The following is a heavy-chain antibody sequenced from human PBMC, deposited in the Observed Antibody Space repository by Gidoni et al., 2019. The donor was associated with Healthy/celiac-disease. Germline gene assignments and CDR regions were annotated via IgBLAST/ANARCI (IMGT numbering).Heavy chain of an antibody. D-gene: IGHD6-13*01. Sequence: QVQLMESGGGVVQPGGSLRLSCAASGFTFRSYAMHWVRQAPGKGLEWLAVISYDGSNKYYADSVKGRFTISRDNSKNTLYLQMNSLRAEDTAVYYCARGSIAAAAGQVDYWGQGTLVTVSS. CDR1: GFTFRSYA. J-gene: IGHJ4*02. V-gene: IGHV3-30-3*01. CDR2: ISYDGSNK. CDR3: ARGSIAAAAGQVDY.